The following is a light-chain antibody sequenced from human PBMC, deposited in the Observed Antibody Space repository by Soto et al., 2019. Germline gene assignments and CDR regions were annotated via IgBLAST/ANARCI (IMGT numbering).Light chain of an antibody. V-gene: IGKV3-11*01. CDR1: QSVSSY. J-gene: IGKJ3*01. CDR2: DAS. Sequence: EIVLTQSPATLSLSPGERATLSCRASQSVSSYLAWYQQKPGQAPRLLIYDASNRATGIPARFSGSGSGTDFTLTISSLETEDFAVYYWQQRSNCPRFTCGPGTKVDIK. CDR3: QQRSNCPRFT.